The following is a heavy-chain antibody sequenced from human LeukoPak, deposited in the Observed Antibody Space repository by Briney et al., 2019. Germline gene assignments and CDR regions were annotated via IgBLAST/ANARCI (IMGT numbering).Heavy chain of an antibody. CDR3: ARGVRIAVARGRYYFDY. V-gene: IGHV1-46*01. J-gene: IGHJ4*02. D-gene: IGHD6-19*01. CDR1: GYNFSSYY. CDR2: LNPSRGTT. Sequence: ASVKLSCKASGYNFSSYYIQWVRQDPGQGLEWMGLLNPSRGTTAYAPKFQGRVTMTRDTSSNTVYMELRGLRSDDTAVYYCARGVRIAVARGRYYFDYWGQGTLVTVSS.